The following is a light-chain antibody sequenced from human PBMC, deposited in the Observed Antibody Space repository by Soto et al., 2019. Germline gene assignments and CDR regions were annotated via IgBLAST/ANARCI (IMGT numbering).Light chain of an antibody. CDR2: DTS. Sequence: EIVLTQSPATLYLSPGERATLSSRASQNARNYLICYPQKPGQAPRLLISDTSTRATGFPTRFSGSGSGTDFTLTISRVEPQDFAVYYCPQRSNWPITFGQGTRLEFK. J-gene: IGKJ5*01. CDR3: PQRSNWPIT. CDR1: QNARNY. V-gene: IGKV3-11*01.